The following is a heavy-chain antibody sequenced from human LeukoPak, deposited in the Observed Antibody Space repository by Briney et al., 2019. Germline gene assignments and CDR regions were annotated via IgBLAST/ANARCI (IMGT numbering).Heavy chain of an antibody. J-gene: IGHJ4*02. CDR1: GFTFSFYW. CDR2: IKEDGSEK. CDR3: ARDTHLSYAAGFDC. V-gene: IGHV3-7*01. D-gene: IGHD3-10*01. Sequence: GGSLRLSCEATGFTFSFYWMSWVRQAPGKGLEWVANIKEDGSEKNYIDSVKGRFTISRDNAKNSLYLQMTSLRAEDTALYYCARDTHLSYAAGFDCWGQGTLVTVSS.